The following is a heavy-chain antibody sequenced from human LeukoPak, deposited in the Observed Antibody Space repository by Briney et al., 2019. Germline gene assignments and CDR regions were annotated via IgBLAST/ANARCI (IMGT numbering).Heavy chain of an antibody. D-gene: IGHD6-25*01. Sequence: GGSQKFSCAASGFTFSGSAMHWVRKASGEGLEWGGRIRGNANTYATVYAASVKGRFSTSRDDSKNTAYLQMNSLKTEDTAVYYCTRHWDWSDIAANWFDPWGQGTLVTVSS. CDR1: GFTFSGSA. CDR2: IRGNANTYAT. J-gene: IGHJ5*02. V-gene: IGHV3-73*01. CDR3: TRHWDWSDIAANWFDP.